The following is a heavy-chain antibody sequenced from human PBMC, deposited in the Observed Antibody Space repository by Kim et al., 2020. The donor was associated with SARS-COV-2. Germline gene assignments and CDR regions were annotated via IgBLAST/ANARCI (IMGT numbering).Heavy chain of an antibody. V-gene: IGHV3-30-3*02. CDR1: GFTFRSYA. CDR3: AKDRSGWGDKYYYGLDV. Sequence: GGSLRLSCAASGFTFRSYAMHWVRQAPGKGLEWVALISSNANTKYYAEFVKGRFTISRDNPENTLYLQMDSLTPEDTAVYYCAKDRSGWGDKYYYGLDVWGQGTTVTLSS. CDR2: ISSNANTK. D-gene: IGHD6-19*01. J-gene: IGHJ6*02.